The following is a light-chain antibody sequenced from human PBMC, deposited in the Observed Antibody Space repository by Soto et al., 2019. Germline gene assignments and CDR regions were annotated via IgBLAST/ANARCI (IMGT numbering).Light chain of an antibody. Sequence: DIQMTQSPSSLSASVGDRVTITCRASQSISSYLNWYQQKPGKAPKLLIYAASSLQSGVPSRFSGSGSGTDFTLTISSLQPEDFATYYWQQSYSTPGTLGQGTKLEIK. CDR1: QSISSY. CDR2: AAS. V-gene: IGKV1-39*01. J-gene: IGKJ2*01. CDR3: QQSYSTPGT.